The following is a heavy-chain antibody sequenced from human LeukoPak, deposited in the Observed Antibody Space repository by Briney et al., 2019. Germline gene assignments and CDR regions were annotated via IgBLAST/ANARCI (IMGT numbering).Heavy chain of an antibody. Sequence: SETLSLTCTVSGGSISSTSYYWGWIRQPPGKGLEWIGSIYYSGNTYYNPSLKSRVTISADTSKNQFSLKLSSVTAADTAVYYCASQPYYDILTGYSHFDYWGQGTLVTVSS. CDR2: IYYSGNT. V-gene: IGHV4-39*01. CDR3: ASQPYYDILTGYSHFDY. CDR1: GGSISSTSYY. D-gene: IGHD3-9*01. J-gene: IGHJ4*02.